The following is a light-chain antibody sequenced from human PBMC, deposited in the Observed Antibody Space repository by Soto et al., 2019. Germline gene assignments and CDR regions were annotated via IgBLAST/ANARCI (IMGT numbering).Light chain of an antibody. Sequence: EIVLTQSPGTLSLSPGERATLSCRASQSVSSSYLACYQQKPGQAPRLLIYGASSRATGIPDRFSGSGSGTDFTLTISRLEPEDFAVYYCQQYGSSPLTWTFGQGTKVDI. V-gene: IGKV3-20*01. J-gene: IGKJ1*01. CDR1: QSVSSSY. CDR3: QQYGSSPLTWT. CDR2: GAS.